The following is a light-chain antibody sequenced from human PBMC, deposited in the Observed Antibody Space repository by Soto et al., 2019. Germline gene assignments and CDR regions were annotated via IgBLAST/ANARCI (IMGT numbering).Light chain of an antibody. CDR3: QSYDSSLSGSVV. CDR1: RSKIGGGYD. Sequence: QSVLTQPPSVSGAPGQRCTLSCTGSRSKIGGGYDVHWYQQLPGTAPKLLIYGNSNRPSGVPDRFSGSKSGTSASLAITGLQAEDEADYYCQSYDSSLSGSVVFGGGTKLTVL. CDR2: GNS. V-gene: IGLV1-40*01. J-gene: IGLJ2*01.